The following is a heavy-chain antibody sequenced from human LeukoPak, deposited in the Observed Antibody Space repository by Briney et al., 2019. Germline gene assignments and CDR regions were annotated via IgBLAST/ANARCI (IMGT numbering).Heavy chain of an antibody. D-gene: IGHD3-3*01. V-gene: IGHV4-38-2*02. J-gene: IGHJ4*02. Sequence: PSETLSLTCTVSGYSISTGYYWGWIRQPPGKGLEWIGSIYHSGSTYYNPSLKSRVTISVDTSKNQFSLKLSSVTAADTAVYYCASSKDFWSGDIDYWGQGTLVTVSS. CDR3: ASSKDFWSGDIDY. CDR2: IYHSGST. CDR1: GYSISTGYY.